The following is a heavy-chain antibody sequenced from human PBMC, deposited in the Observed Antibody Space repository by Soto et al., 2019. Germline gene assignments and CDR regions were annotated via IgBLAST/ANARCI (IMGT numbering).Heavy chain of an antibody. CDR2: ISWNSGSI. CDR3: AKGRMDFWDYMDV. V-gene: IGHV3-9*01. Sequence: EVQLVESGGGLVQPGRSLRLSCAGSGFTFDDYAMHWVRQTPGKGLEWVSHISWNSGSIAYADSVKGRFIISRDNAKNSLLLEMNSLRAEDTAVYYCAKGRMDFWDYMDVWGKGTTVTVSS. D-gene: IGHD3-3*01. J-gene: IGHJ6*03. CDR1: GFTFDDYA.